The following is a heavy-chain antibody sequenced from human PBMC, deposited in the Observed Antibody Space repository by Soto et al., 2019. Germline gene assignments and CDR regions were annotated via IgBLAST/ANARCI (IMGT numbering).Heavy chain of an antibody. CDR2: ISSSSSYI. CDR1: GFTFSSYS. CDR3: AREVEGYSSGWHFFDY. Sequence: EVQLVESGGGLVKPGGSLRLSCAASGFTFSSYSMNWVRQAPGKGLEWVSSISSSSSYIYYADSVKGRFTISRDNAKNSLYLQMNSLRAEDTAVYYCAREVEGYSSGWHFFDYWGQGTLVTVSS. D-gene: IGHD6-19*01. V-gene: IGHV3-21*01. J-gene: IGHJ4*02.